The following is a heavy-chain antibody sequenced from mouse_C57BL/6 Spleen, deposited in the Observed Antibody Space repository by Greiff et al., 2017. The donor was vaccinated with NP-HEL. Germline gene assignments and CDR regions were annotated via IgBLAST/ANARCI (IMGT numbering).Heavy chain of an antibody. Sequence: ESGPGLVKPSQSLSLTCSVTGYSITSGYYWNWIRQFPGNKLEWMGYISYDGSNNYNPSLKNRISITRDTSKNQFFLKLNSVTTEDTATXYCATYYYGYYAMDYWGQGTSVTVSS. CDR3: ATYYYGYYAMDY. D-gene: IGHD1-1*01. J-gene: IGHJ4*01. CDR2: ISYDGSN. CDR1: GYSITSGYY. V-gene: IGHV3-6*01.